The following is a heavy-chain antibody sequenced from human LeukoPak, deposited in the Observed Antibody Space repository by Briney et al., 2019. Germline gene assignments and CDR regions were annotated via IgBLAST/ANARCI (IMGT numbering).Heavy chain of an antibody. CDR2: ISSGGATI. D-gene: IGHD6-13*01. J-gene: IGHJ1*01. Sequence: GVSLTLSCAAAGLTFSDYEMYWVRQAPGKGLEWVSYISSGGATIYYADSVKGRFTISRDNANKSLYLRMSSLRVEDTAIYYCIPPAAGLRRTISTEDFQHWGQGDLVTVSS. CDR1: GLTFSDYE. V-gene: IGHV3-48*03. CDR3: IPPAAGLRRTISTEDFQH.